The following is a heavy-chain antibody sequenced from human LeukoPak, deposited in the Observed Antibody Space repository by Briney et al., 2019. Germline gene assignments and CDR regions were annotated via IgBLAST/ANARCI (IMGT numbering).Heavy chain of an antibody. CDR2: ISYDGSNK. CDR3: ARGAGYNYPYYFDY. V-gene: IGHV3-30*14. J-gene: IGHJ4*02. Sequence: PGRSLRLSCAASGFTFSSYAMHWVRQAPGKGLEWVAVISYDGSNKYYADSVKGRFTTSRDNSKNTLYLQMNSLRAEDTAVYYCARGAGYNYPYYFDYWGQGTLVTVSS. CDR1: GFTFSSYA. D-gene: IGHD5-24*01.